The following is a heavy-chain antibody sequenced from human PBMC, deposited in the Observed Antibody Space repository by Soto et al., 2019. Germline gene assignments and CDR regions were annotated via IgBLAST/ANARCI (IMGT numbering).Heavy chain of an antibody. Sequence: SETLSLTCTVSGDSISSSNYYWGWIRQPPGKGLEWIGTIYYSGSTYYNPSLKSRVTISVDTSKNYFSLKLSSVTAADTALYYCARSLPGIGAAGWFVHIDYWGQGTLVTVSS. V-gene: IGHV4-39*01. J-gene: IGHJ4*02. CDR1: GDSISSSNYY. CDR2: IYYSGST. CDR3: ARSLPGIGAAGWFVHIDY. D-gene: IGHD6-13*01.